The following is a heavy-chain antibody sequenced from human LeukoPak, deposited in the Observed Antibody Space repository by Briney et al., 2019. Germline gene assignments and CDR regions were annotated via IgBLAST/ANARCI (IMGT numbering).Heavy chain of an antibody. CDR2: ISFDGSNK. CDR1: GFTFSDYY. J-gene: IGHJ5*02. D-gene: IGHD3-3*01. CDR3: ARDSRQEWPACWFDP. Sequence: AGGSLRLSCAASGFTFSDYYMSWIRQAPGKGLEWVAVISFDGSNKYYADSVKGRFTISRDTSKNTLYLQMNSLRPEDTAVYYCARDSRQEWPACWFDPWGQGTLVTVSS. V-gene: IGHV3-30-3*01.